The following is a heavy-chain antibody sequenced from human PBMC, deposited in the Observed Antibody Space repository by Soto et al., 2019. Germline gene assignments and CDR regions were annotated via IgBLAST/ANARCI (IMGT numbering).Heavy chain of an antibody. V-gene: IGHV1-2*04. Sequence: QVQLVQPGAEVKKPGASVKVSCKAYGYTFTGYYMPWGQQAPGQGLEVMGWINPNSGGTNYAQKFQGWVTMTRDTSISTAYMELSRLRSDDTAVYYCARDRSARIAAAGTFFWFDPWGQGTLVTVSS. D-gene: IGHD6-13*01. CDR1: GYTFTGYY. CDR3: ARDRSARIAAAGTFFWFDP. CDR2: INPNSGGT. J-gene: IGHJ5*02.